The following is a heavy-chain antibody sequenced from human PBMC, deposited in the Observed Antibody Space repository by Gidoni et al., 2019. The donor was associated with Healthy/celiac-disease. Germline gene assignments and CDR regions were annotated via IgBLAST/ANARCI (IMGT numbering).Heavy chain of an antibody. CDR3: ATSAGWELRYYFDY. CDR2: MIPILGIA. Sequence: QVQLVQSGAEVKKPGSSVKVSCKASGGTFISYAISWVRQAPGQGLEWMGRMIPILGIANYAQKFQGRVTITADKSTSTAYMELSSLRSEDTAVYYCATSAGWELRYYFDYWGQGTLVTVSS. V-gene: IGHV1-69*04. D-gene: IGHD1-26*01. J-gene: IGHJ4*02. CDR1: GGTFISYA.